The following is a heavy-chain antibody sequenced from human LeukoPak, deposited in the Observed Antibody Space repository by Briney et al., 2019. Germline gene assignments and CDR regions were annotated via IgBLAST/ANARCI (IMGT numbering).Heavy chain of an antibody. CDR3: ARWGYFDSSGYFVAEY. CDR2: IYTSGST. J-gene: IGHJ4*02. V-gene: IGHV4-4*07. CDR1: GGSISSYY. D-gene: IGHD3-22*01. Sequence: PSETLSLTCTVSGGSISSYYWSWIRQPAGKGLEWIGRIYTSGSTDYNPSLKSRVTISLDRSKRQLSLNLRSVTAADTAVYYCARWGYFDSSGYFVAEYRGQGTLVTVSS.